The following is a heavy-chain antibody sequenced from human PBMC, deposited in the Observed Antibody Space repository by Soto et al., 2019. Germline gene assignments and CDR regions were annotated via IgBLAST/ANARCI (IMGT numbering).Heavy chain of an antibody. CDR1: GGTFSSYA. J-gene: IGHJ4*02. Sequence: QVQLVQSGAEVKKPGSSVKVSCKASGGTFSSYAISWVRQAPGQGLEWMGGIIPIFGTANYAQKFQGRVTITADESTSTAYTELSSLRSEDTAVYYCARVRIGTTSYYFAYWGQGTLVTVSS. CDR3: ARVRIGTTSYYFAY. V-gene: IGHV1-69*12. D-gene: IGHD1-7*01. CDR2: IIPIFGTA.